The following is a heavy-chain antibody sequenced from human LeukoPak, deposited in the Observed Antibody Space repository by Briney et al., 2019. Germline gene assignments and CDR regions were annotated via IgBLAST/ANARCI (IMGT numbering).Heavy chain of an antibody. V-gene: IGHV3-74*01. Sequence: GGSLRLSCAASGFTFSSYWMHWVRHAPGKGLVWVSRLISDGSSASYADSVKGRFTISRDNTKNILYLQMNSLRAEDTAVYYCVRDSRYCPDVWGQGTTVTVSS. CDR1: GFTFSSYW. CDR3: VRDSRYCPDV. J-gene: IGHJ6*02. D-gene: IGHD2-8*02. CDR2: LISDGSSA.